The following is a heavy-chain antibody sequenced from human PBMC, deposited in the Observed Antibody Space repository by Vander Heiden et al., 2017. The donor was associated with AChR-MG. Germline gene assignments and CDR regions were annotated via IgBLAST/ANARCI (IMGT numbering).Heavy chain of an antibody. Sequence: QVQLVQSGAEVKKPGASVKVSCKASGYTFTGYYMHWVRQALGQGVEWMGWINPNSDDTNYARKFQGWVTMTRDTSISPPYMRLGRLGSDDAAVYYCARGGGWGELGMDVWGQGTTVTVSS. J-gene: IGHJ6*02. V-gene: IGHV1-2*04. CDR1: GYTFTGYY. CDR2: INPNSDDT. CDR3: ARGGGWGELGMDV. D-gene: IGHD1-26*01.